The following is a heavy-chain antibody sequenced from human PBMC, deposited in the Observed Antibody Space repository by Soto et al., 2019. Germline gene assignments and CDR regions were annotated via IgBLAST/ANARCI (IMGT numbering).Heavy chain of an antibody. CDR2: IYHIGIT. CDR3: PRYVLREYSSSFFYPYSRYEGVTPTLYYYYYGTEV. D-gene: IGHD6-6*01. V-gene: IGHV4-4*02. Sequence: EPPALTRAVYGGSISSSNWSSWVRPPPGKGPEWIGEIYHIGITNYNPSLKSRVTISVDNSKNQFSLKLSSVTAADTAVYYCPRYVLREYSSSFFYPYSRYEGVTPTLYYYYYGTEVSGQ. J-gene: IGHJ6*02. CDR1: GGSISSSNW.